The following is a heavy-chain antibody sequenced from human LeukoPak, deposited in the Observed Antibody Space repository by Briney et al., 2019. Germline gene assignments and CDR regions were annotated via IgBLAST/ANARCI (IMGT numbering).Heavy chain of an antibody. CDR1: GGSISSSNW. D-gene: IGHD1-26*01. V-gene: IGHV4-4*02. CDR3: AKEYTGTFSPFPSYFDN. J-gene: IGHJ4*02. Sequence: SGTLSLTCAVSGGSISSSNWWSWVRQPPGKGLEWIGEIYHSGSTNYNPSLKSRVTISVDKSKNQFSLKLSSVTAADTAIYYCAKEYTGTFSPFPSYFDNWGQGTLVTVSS. CDR2: IYHSGST.